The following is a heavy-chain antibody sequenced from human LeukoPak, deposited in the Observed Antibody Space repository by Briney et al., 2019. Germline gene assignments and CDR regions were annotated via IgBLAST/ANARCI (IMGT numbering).Heavy chain of an antibody. CDR2: IYYSGST. CDR1: GGSISSSSYY. Sequence: PSETLSLTCTVSGGSISSSSYYWGWIRQPPGKGLEWIGSIYYSGSTYYNPSLKSRVTISVDTSKNQFSLKLSSVTAADTAVYYCAREVWGEGSYSSGKYYYYYYMDVWGKGTTVTVSS. J-gene: IGHJ6*03. V-gene: IGHV4-39*07. CDR3: AREVWGEGSYSSGKYYYYYYMDV. D-gene: IGHD1-26*01.